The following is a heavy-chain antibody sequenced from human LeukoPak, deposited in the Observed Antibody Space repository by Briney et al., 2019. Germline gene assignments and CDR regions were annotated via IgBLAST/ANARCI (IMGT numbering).Heavy chain of an antibody. Sequence: PSETLSLTCSVSSGSINNYYWSWIRQTPGKGLEWIGYILSSGSTNYNPSVKSRVTITVDTSKNQFSLKLYSVTAADTAGYYCGRTNQISETAFDIWGPGSVVIVTS. V-gene: IGHV4-59*01. D-gene: IGHD1-14*01. CDR2: ILSSGST. CDR1: SGSINNYY. CDR3: GRTNQISETAFDI. J-gene: IGHJ3*02.